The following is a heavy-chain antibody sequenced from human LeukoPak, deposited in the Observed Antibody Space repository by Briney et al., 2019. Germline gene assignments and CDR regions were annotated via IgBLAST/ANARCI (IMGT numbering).Heavy chain of an antibody. CDR1: GGTFSSYA. J-gene: IGHJ4*02. D-gene: IGHD5-18*01. CDR2: IIPTFGTA. V-gene: IGHV1-69*05. CDR3: ARDKYSYGYVLAFDY. Sequence: SVKVSCKASGGTFSSYAISWVRQAPGQGLEWMGGIIPTFGTANYAQKFQGRVTITTDESTSTAYMELSSLRSEDTAVYYCARDKYSYGYVLAFDYWGQGTLVTVSS.